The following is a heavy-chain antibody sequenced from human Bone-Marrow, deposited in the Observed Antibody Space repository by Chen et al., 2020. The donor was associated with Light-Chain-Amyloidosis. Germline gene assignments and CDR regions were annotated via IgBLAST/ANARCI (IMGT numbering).Heavy chain of an antibody. CDR1: GFTFSSYS. Sequence: EVQLVESGGGLVKPGGSLRLSCAASGFTFSSYSMNWVRQAPGKWLEWVSSISSSSSYRYYADSVKGRFTISRDNGKNSLYLQMNSLRAEDTVVYYCARDQGDVCGSYRISDAFDIWGQGTMVTVSS. D-gene: IGHD3-16*02. J-gene: IGHJ3*02. CDR3: ARDQGDVCGSYRISDAFDI. V-gene: IGHV3-21*01. CDR2: ISSSSSYR.